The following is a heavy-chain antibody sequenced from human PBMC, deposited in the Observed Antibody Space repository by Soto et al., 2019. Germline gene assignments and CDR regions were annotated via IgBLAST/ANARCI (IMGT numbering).Heavy chain of an antibody. Sequence: ASVKVSCKASGYTFTSYGISWVRQAPGQGLEWMGWISAYNGNTNYAQKLQGRVTMTTDTSTSTAYMELRSLRSDDTDVYYCARPTDSLRFWAFDPWGQGTLVTVSS. D-gene: IGHD3-3*01. CDR2: ISAYNGNT. CDR3: ARPTDSLRFWAFDP. J-gene: IGHJ5*02. CDR1: GYTFTSYG. V-gene: IGHV1-18*04.